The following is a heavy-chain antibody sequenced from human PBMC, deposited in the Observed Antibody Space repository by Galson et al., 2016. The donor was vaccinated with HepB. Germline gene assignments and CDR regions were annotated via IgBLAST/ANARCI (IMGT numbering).Heavy chain of an antibody. CDR1: GYSFTNFW. CDR3: ARRPSGLYYSTTPVDY. J-gene: IGHJ4*02. D-gene: IGHD6-19*01. V-gene: IGHV5-51*01. CDR2: IYPGDSDT. Sequence: QSGAEVKKPGESLRISCKASGYSFTNFWIGWVRQMPGKGLEWMGSIYPGDSDTRYSPSFQGQVTISADKSSNTAYLQWSSLKASDTAMYYCARRPSGLYYSTTPVDYWGQGILVTVSS.